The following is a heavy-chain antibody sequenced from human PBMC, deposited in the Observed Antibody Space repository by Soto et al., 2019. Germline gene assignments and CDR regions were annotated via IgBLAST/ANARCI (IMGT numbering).Heavy chain of an antibody. J-gene: IGHJ6*02. Sequence: QVQMVESGGGVVQPGRSLRLSCAASGFSFENYGMHWVRQAPGRGLEWVAIIWYDGSLQYYAAAVKGRFTISRDNSKNTLYLEMNSLRAEDTAVYYSANLWGDDYNLGQDYNGMDVWAQGTTVIVSS. CDR2: IWYDGSLQ. D-gene: IGHD4-4*01. V-gene: IGHV3-33*06. CDR1: GFSFENYG. CDR3: ANLWGDDYNLGQDYNGMDV.